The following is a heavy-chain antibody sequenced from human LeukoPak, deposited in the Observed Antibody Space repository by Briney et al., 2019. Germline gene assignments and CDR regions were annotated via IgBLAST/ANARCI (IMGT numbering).Heavy chain of an antibody. Sequence: KPSETLSLTCAVYGGSFSGYYWSWIRQPPGKGLEWIGEINHSGSTNYNPSLKSRVTISVDTSKNQFSLKLSSVTAADTAVYYCARGRAFADIVVVVAAPNKNWFDPWGQGTLVTVSS. CDR3: ARGRAFADIVVVVAAPNKNWFDP. CDR1: GGSFSGYY. D-gene: IGHD2-15*01. J-gene: IGHJ5*02. V-gene: IGHV4-34*01. CDR2: INHSGST.